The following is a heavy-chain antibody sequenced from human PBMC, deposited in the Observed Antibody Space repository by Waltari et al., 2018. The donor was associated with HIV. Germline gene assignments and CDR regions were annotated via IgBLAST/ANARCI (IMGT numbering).Heavy chain of an antibody. CDR2: KNQDGSAT. V-gene: IGHV3-7*01. J-gene: IGHJ4*02. CDR1: GFIFSNFW. CDR3: ARGLNWNYGFF. Sequence: EVQLVESGGGLVQPGGSLRLSCTTSGFIFSNFWMSWVRQAPGKGLEWLANKNQDGSATYAVGSVKGLFTVSRDNAKTSLYLQMNSLRAEDTAVYYCARGLNWNYGFFWGQGSLVTVSS. D-gene: IGHD1-7*01.